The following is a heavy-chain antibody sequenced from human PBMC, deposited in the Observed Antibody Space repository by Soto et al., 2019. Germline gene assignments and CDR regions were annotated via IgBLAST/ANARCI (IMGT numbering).Heavy chain of an antibody. CDR3: AAGYHNWFDP. CDR1: GFTFGTST. D-gene: IGHD3-16*02. V-gene: IGHV1-58*01. CDR2: IDVGTGNT. J-gene: IGHJ5*02. Sequence: GASVKVSCKVSGFTFGTSTVQWVRQARGQRLECIGWIDVGTGNTNYAQKFQERVTISRDMSTRTAYMELRSLTSEDTAVYYCAAGYHNWFDPWGQGTLVTVSS.